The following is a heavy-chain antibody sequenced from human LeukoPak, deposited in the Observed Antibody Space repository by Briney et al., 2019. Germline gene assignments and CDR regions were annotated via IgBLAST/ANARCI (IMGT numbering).Heavy chain of an antibody. CDR2: IYYSGST. CDR1: GGSISSSSYY. J-gene: IGHJ6*03. Sequence: SETLSLTCTVSGGSISSSSYYWGWIRQPPGKGLEWIGSIYYSGSTYYNPSLKSRVTISVDTSKNQFSLKLSSVTAADTAVYYCARASGYYYCYMDVWGKGTTVTVSS. V-gene: IGHV4-39*01. CDR3: ARASGYYYCYMDV.